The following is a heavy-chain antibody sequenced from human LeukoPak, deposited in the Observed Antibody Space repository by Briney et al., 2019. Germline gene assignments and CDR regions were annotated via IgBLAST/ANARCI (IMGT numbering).Heavy chain of an antibody. Sequence: GGSLRLSCAASGFTFSSYAMHWVRQAPGKGLEWVAVISYDGSNKYYADSVKGRFTISRDNSKNTLYLQMNSLRAEDTAVYYCARAWGYYYDSSGYRMDYWGQGTLVTVSS. CDR3: ARAWGYYYDSSGYRMDY. D-gene: IGHD3-22*01. CDR2: ISYDGSNK. CDR1: GFTFSSYA. J-gene: IGHJ4*02. V-gene: IGHV3-30-3*01.